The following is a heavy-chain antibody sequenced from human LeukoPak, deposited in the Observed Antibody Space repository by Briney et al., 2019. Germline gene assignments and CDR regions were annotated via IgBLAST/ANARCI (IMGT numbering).Heavy chain of an antibody. D-gene: IGHD2-21*02. CDR2: ISPTTSTI. Sequence: GGSLRLSCAASGFTFSTYGMNWVRQAPGKGLEWVSYISPTTSTIYYADSVKGRFTISRDNGKKLLYLQMDSLRAEDTAVYYCARPYCGGDCYSTYYFDYWGQGTLVTVSS. CDR3: ARPYCGGDCYSTYYFDY. V-gene: IGHV3-48*01. J-gene: IGHJ4*02. CDR1: GFTFSTYG.